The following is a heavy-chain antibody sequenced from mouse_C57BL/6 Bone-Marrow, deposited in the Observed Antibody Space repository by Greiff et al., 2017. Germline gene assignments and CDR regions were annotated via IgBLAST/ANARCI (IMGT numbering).Heavy chain of an antibody. CDR1: GYTFTSYD. V-gene: IGHV1-85*01. CDR3: ARLEFDGSSGDWYFDV. Sequence: VQLQESGPELVKPGASVKLSCMASGYTFTSYDINWVKQRPGQGLEWIGWIYPRDGSTKYNEKFKGKATLTVDTSSSTAYMELHSLTSEDSAVYFCARLEFDGSSGDWYFDVGGTGTTVTVSS. J-gene: IGHJ1*03. D-gene: IGHD1-1*01. CDR2: IYPRDGST.